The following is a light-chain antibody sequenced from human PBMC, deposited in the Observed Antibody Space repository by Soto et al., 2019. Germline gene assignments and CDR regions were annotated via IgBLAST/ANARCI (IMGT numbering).Light chain of an antibody. J-gene: IGKJ4*01. CDR3: QQRANWPLT. CDR1: QSVINY. CDR2: DTS. Sequence: IGLTQSPAPLSLSPGDRATLSSRASQSVINYLAWYQQKPGQAPRLLIYDTSNRATGIPARFSGSGSGTDFTLIISSLEPEDFAVYYCQQRANWPLTFGGGTKVDIK. V-gene: IGKV3-11*01.